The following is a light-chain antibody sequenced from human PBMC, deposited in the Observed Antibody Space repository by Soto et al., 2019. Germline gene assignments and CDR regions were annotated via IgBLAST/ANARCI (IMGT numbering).Light chain of an antibody. CDR2: GAS. CDR3: QQYGDWPPDT. CDR1: RSIRSN. V-gene: IGKV3-15*01. Sequence: EIVMTHSPVTLSVSPLEIATLSCRSSRSIRSNLAWYQQKPGQAPRLLIYGASTRATGIPARFGGSGSGTGFTLTISGLQSEDFAVYYCQQYGDWPPDTFGQGTKVDIK. J-gene: IGKJ2*01.